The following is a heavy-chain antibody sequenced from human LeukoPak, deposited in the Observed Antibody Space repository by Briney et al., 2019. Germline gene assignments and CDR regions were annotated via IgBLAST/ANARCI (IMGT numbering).Heavy chain of an antibody. CDR1: GGSISRGSYY. J-gene: IGHJ4*02. V-gene: IGHV4-61*02. Sequence: SETLSLTCIVSGGSISRGSYYWNWIRQPAGKGLDWMGRIYNSGTTNYNPSLKSRVTISTDMSKNEVSLKLSSVTAADTAVYYCARQTFGVLYFDSWGQGTRVIVSS. CDR2: IYNSGTT. D-gene: IGHD3-10*01. CDR3: ARQTFGVLYFDS.